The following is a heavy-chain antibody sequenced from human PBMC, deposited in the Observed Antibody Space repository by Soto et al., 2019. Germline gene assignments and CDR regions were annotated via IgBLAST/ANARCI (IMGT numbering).Heavy chain of an antibody. V-gene: IGHV1-69*13. D-gene: IGHD1-26*01. J-gene: IGHJ5*02. CDR2: IIPLFGTT. CDR1: GGNFTNYG. Sequence: RASVKVSCKAFGGNFTNYGISWVRQAPGQGLEWMGGIIPLFGTTNYAQKFRGRVTVTADESTSTVYVELNSLRSEDTAIYYCARAHGTSWYNWFDPWGQGTLVTVSS. CDR3: ARAHGTSWYNWFDP.